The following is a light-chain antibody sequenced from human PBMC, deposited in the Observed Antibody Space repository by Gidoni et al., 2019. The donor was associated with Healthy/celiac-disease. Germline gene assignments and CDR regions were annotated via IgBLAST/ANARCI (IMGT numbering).Light chain of an antibody. V-gene: IGKV3-11*01. CDR2: DAS. J-gene: IGKJ4*01. CDR3: QQRSNWPPGT. Sequence: DIVLPQSPATLSLSPGERATLSCRASQSVSSYLAWYQQKPGQAPRLLIYDASNRATGIPARFSGSGSGTDFTLTISSLEPEDLAVYYCQQRSNWPPGTFGGGTKVEIK. CDR1: QSVSSY.